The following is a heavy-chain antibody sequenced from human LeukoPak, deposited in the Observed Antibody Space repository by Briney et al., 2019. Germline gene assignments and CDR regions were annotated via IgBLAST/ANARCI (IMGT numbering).Heavy chain of an antibody. CDR3: ARGGPGDDYGDYFDY. J-gene: IGHJ4*02. D-gene: IGHD4-17*01. CDR1: GFTVSSNY. V-gene: IGHV3-53*04. CDR2: IYSGGST. Sequence: SGGSLRLSCAASGFTVSSNYMSWVRQAPGKGLEWVSVIYSGGSTYYADSVKGRFTISRHNSKNTLYLQMNSLRAEDTAVYYCARGGPGDDYGDYFDYWGQGTLVTVSS.